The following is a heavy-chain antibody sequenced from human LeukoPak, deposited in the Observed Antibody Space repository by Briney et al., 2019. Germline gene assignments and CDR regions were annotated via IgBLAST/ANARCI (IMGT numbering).Heavy chain of an antibody. CDR2: ISGSGGST. D-gene: IGHD3-16*02. Sequence: PGGSLRLSCAASGFTFSSYAMSWVRQAPGKGLEWVSAISGSGGSTYYADSVKGRFTISRDNAKNSLYLQMNSLRAEDTAVYYCARGRGDTYYDYVWGSYRSRLYYFDYWGQGTLVTVSS. CDR3: ARGRGDTYYDYVWGSYRSRLYYFDY. J-gene: IGHJ4*02. V-gene: IGHV3-23*01. CDR1: GFTFSSYA.